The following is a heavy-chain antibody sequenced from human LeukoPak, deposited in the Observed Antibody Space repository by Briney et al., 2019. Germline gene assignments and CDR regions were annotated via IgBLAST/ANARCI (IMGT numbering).Heavy chain of an antibody. J-gene: IGHJ4*02. CDR1: GGSISSSNFY. CDR2: MYHRGST. V-gene: IGHV4-39*01. D-gene: IGHD3-22*01. CDR3: ARHADSSGYYFFDF. Sequence: PSETLSLTCTVSGGSISSSNFYWGWIRQPPGKGLEWIGSMYHRGSTYYNPSLKSRVTISVDTSKNQFSLNLSSVTAAGTAVYYCARHADSSGYYFFDFWGQGTLVTVSS.